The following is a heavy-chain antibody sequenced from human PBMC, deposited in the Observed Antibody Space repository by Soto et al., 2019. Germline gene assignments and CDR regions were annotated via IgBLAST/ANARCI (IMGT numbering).Heavy chain of an antibody. CDR1: GGSISSGGYS. V-gene: IGHV4-30-2*01. CDR3: ASQYSSSWTNWFDP. Sequence: SETLSLTCAVSGGSISSGGYSWSWIRQPPGKGLEWIGYIYHSGSTYYNPSLKSRVTISVDRSKNQFSLKLSSVTAADTAVYYCASQYSSSWTNWFDPWGKGTLVTVSS. CDR2: IYHSGST. D-gene: IGHD6-13*01. J-gene: IGHJ5*02.